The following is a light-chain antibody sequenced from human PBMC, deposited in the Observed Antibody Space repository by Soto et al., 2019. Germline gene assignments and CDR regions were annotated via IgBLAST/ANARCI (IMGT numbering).Light chain of an antibody. CDR1: QSVSSN. CDR3: QQYGSSQFT. J-gene: IGKJ3*01. V-gene: IGKV3-15*01. Sequence: EIVMTQSPATLSVSPGERATLSCRASQSVSSNLAWYQQKPGQAPRLLIYGASTRATDIPARFSGSGSGTEFTLTISRLEPEDFAVYYCQQYGSSQFTFGPGTKVNVK. CDR2: GAS.